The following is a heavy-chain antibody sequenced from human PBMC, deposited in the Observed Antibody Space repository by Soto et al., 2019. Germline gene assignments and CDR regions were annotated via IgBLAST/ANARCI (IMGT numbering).Heavy chain of an antibody. Sequence: GGSLRLSCAASGVTVSIYYMSWVLQAPGKGLEWVSVIYSGGSTYYADSVKGRFTISRDNSKNTLYLQMNSLRAEDTAVYYCAGSSWYYYYYGMDVWGQGTTVTVSS. D-gene: IGHD6-13*01. J-gene: IGHJ6*02. CDR1: GVTVSIYY. CDR3: AGSSWYYYYYGMDV. CDR2: IYSGGST. V-gene: IGHV3-66*01.